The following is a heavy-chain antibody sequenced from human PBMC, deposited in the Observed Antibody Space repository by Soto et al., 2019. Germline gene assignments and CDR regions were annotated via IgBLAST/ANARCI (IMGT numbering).Heavy chain of an antibody. CDR3: ARRDETLEFFDL. Sequence: VQLVQSGTELQKPGESVKISCKGSGYSFNTYWIAWVRHMPGKGLERMGIIYPGDSDTRYSPSFQCQVTISAHTSISASYLQWSSLKASASAMYYCARRDETLEFFDLWGRGTLVTVSS. V-gene: IGHV5-51*03. J-gene: IGHJ2*01. D-gene: IGHD1-1*01. CDR2: IYPGDSDT. CDR1: GYSFNTYW.